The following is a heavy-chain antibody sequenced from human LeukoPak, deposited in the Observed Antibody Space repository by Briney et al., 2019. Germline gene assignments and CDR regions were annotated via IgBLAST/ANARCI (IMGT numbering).Heavy chain of an antibody. V-gene: IGHV3-23*01. J-gene: IGHJ4*02. Sequence: GGSLRLSCAASGFTFRSYAMNWVRQAPGKGLEWVSVISGSGSSTYYADSVKGRFTISRDNSKNTLYLRMSSLRAEDTAVYYCATSFGPVIAAAGTGADWGQGTLVTVSS. D-gene: IGHD6-13*01. CDR1: GFTFRSYA. CDR2: ISGSGSST. CDR3: ATSFGPVIAAAGTGAD.